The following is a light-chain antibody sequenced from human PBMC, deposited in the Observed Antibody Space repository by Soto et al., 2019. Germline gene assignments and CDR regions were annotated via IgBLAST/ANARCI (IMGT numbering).Light chain of an antibody. CDR2: GAS. Sequence: EIVLTQSPGTLSLSPGARATLSCRASQSVSSSYLAWYQQKPGQAPRLLIYGASSRATGIPDRFSGSGSGTYFTLTISRLEPEDFAVYSCQQYGSSLPFTFGPGTKVDIK. CDR3: QQYGSSLPFT. CDR1: QSVSSSY. J-gene: IGKJ3*01. V-gene: IGKV3-20*01.